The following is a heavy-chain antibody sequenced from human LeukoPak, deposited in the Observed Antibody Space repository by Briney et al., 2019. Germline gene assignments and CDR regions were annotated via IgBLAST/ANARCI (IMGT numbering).Heavy chain of an antibody. Sequence: SSETLSLTCTVSGGSISSYYWSWIRQPPGKGLEWIGYIYYSGSTNYNPSLKSRVTISVDTSKNQFSLKLSSVTAADTAVYYCARVNYYDSSGTDAFDIWGQGTMVTVSS. D-gene: IGHD3-22*01. J-gene: IGHJ3*02. V-gene: IGHV4-59*01. CDR1: GGSISSYY. CDR2: IYYSGST. CDR3: ARVNYYDSSGTDAFDI.